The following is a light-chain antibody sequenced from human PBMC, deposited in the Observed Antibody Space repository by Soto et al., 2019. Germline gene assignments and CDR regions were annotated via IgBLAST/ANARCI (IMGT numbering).Light chain of an antibody. CDR2: DAS. CDR3: QQYNSYSGS. Sequence: DIQMTQSPSTLSASVGDRVTITCRASQSISSWLAWYQQKPGKAPKLLIYDASSLESEDPSRLRCRGSGREFTLTISSLQSDDFAAYYCQQYNSYSGSFGQGIKLEIK. V-gene: IGKV1-5*01. CDR1: QSISSW. J-gene: IGKJ2*01.